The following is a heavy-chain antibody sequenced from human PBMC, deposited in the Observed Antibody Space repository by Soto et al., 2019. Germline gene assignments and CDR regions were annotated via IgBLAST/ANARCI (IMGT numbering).Heavy chain of an antibody. V-gene: IGHV4-34*01. Sequence: PSETLSLTCTVSGGSISSYYWSWIRQPPGKGLEWIGEINHSGSTNYNPSLKSRVTISVDTSKNQFSLKLSSVTAADTAVYYCARVGYSSSSDYWGQGTLVTVSS. CDR3: ARVGYSSSSDY. D-gene: IGHD6-6*01. CDR1: GGSISSYY. CDR2: INHSGST. J-gene: IGHJ4*02.